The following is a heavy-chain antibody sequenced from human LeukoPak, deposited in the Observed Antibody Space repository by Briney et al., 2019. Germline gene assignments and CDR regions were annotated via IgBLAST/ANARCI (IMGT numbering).Heavy chain of an antibody. CDR2: MYSSGTT. V-gene: IGHV4-61*02. D-gene: IGHD4-17*01. Sequence: SETLSLTCAVSGGSISSGSYSWNWIRQPAGKGLEWIGRMYSSGTTNYNPSLKSRVTISVDTSKNQFSLKLSSVTASDTAMYCCATSPVTTWWFDPWGQGTLVTVSS. CDR1: GGSISSGSYS. CDR3: ATSPVTTWWFDP. J-gene: IGHJ5*02.